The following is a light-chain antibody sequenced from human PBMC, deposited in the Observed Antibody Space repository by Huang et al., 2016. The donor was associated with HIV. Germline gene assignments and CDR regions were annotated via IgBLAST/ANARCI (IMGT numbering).Light chain of an antibody. CDR1: QSVSSY. V-gene: IGKV3-11*01. CDR2: DAS. CDR3: QQRSNWAPIT. Sequence: EIVLTQSPATLSLSTGERATLSCRASQSVSSYLAWYQQKPGQAPRLLIYDASNRATGIPARFSGSGSGTDFTLTISSLEPEDFAVYYCQQRSNWAPITFGGGTKVEIK. J-gene: IGKJ4*01.